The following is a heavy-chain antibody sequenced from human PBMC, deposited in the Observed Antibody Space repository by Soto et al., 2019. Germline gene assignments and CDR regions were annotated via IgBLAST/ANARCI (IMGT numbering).Heavy chain of an antibody. J-gene: IGHJ6*02. CDR1: GGSISSGGYY. V-gene: IGHV4-31*03. Sequence: QVQLQESGPGLVKPSQTLSLTCTVSGGSISSGGYYWSWSRQHPGKGLEWIGYIYHSGSTYYNPSLKSRVNISVDTSKTQFSLKLSSVTAADSAVYYCASDFLYYAMDVWGQGTTVTVSS. CDR2: IYHSGST. CDR3: ASDFLYYAMDV.